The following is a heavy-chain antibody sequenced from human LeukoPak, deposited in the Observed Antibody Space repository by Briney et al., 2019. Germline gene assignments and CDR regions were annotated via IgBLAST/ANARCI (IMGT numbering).Heavy chain of an antibody. D-gene: IGHD6-13*01. CDR1: GYTFTSYY. Sequence: DSVKVSCKGSGYTFTSYYMHWVRQAPGQGLEWMGVINPSGATTSYAQKFQGRVTMTRDTSTSTLYMELSSLRSEDTAVYYCARGTGIAAAVTSLFQYWGQGTLVTVSS. V-gene: IGHV1-46*01. CDR2: INPSGATT. CDR3: ARGTGIAAAVTSLFQY. J-gene: IGHJ1*01.